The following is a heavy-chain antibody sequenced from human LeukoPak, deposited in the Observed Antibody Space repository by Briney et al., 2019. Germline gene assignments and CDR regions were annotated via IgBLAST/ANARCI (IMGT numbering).Heavy chain of an antibody. CDR3: ARGSNWGDY. CDR2: FSSSGTN. Sequence: PSETLSLTCTVSGGSISDYYWSWIRQPPGKGLEWIGYFSSSGTNNYNPSLKGRVTMSVDTSKNQFSLKLSSVTAADTAVYYCARGSNWGDYWGQGTLVTVSS. J-gene: IGHJ4*02. CDR1: GGSISDYY. V-gene: IGHV4-59*12. D-gene: IGHD7-27*01.